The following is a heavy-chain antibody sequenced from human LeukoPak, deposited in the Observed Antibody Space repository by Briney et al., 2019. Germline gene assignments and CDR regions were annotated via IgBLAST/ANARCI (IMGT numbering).Heavy chain of an antibody. D-gene: IGHD3-16*01. V-gene: IGHV3-7*01. CDR2: IKPDGSDM. CDR1: GFTFSTYW. Sequence: PGGSLRLSCAASGFTFSTYWMNWVRQAPGKGLEWVANIKPDGSDMYYVDSVKGRFTVSRDSARNSLYLQMNSLRAEDTAVYYCAKGGDHWGQGTLVTVSS. CDR3: AKGGDH. J-gene: IGHJ4*02.